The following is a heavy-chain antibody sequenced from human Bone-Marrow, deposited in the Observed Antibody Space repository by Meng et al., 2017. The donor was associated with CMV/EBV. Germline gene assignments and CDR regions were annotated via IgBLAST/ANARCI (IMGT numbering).Heavy chain of an antibody. J-gene: IGHJ3*02. CDR3: ARSGLSASYAFDI. V-gene: IGHV3-13*01. CDR2: IGTAGDT. D-gene: IGHD6-25*01. CDR1: GFTFSSYA. Sequence: GESLKISCAASGFTFSSYAMSWVRQAPGKGLEWVSAIGTAGDTYYPGSVKGRFTISRENAKNSLYLQMNSLRAGDTAVYYCARSGLSASYAFDIWGQGTMVTFSS.